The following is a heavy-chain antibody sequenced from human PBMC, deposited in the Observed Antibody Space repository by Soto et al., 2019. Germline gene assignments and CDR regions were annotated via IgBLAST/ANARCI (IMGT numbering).Heavy chain of an antibody. V-gene: IGHV1-69*13. CDR1: GGTFSSYA. CDR2: IIPIFGTA. J-gene: IGHJ6*02. Sequence: SVKVSCKASGGTFSSYAISWVRQAPGQGLEWMGGIIPIFGTANYAQKFQGRVTITADESTSTAYMELSSLRSEDTAVYYCARGVLSYYDILTGYCQAYGMDAWGQGTTVTVSS. CDR3: ARGVLSYYDILTGYCQAYGMDA. D-gene: IGHD3-9*01.